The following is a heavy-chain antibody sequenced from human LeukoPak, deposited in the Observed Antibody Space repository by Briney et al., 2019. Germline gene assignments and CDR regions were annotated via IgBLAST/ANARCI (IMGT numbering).Heavy chain of an antibody. Sequence: GGSLRLSCAASGFTFSSYAISWVRQAPGQGLEWMGGIIPIFGTANYAQKFQGRVTITADESTSTAYMELSSLRSEDTAVYYCAAIRYSHYFDPWGQGTLVTVSS. CDR2: IIPIFGTA. CDR1: GFTFSSYA. V-gene: IGHV1-69*01. D-gene: IGHD2-21*01. CDR3: AAIRYSHYFDP. J-gene: IGHJ5*02.